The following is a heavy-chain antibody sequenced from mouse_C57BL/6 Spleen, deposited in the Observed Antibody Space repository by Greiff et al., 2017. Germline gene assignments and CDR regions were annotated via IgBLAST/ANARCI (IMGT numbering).Heavy chain of an antibody. J-gene: IGHJ4*01. CDR2: IDPEDGET. D-gene: IGHD1-1*01. CDR1: GFNIKDYY. V-gene: IGHV14-2*01. CDR3: ARGVVASYYYAMDY. Sequence: EVKLMESGAELVKPGASVKLSCTASGFNIKDYYMHWVKQRTEQGLEWIGRIDPEDGETKYAPKFQGKATITADTSSNTAYLQLSSLTSEDTAVYYCARGVVASYYYAMDYWGQGTSVTVSS.